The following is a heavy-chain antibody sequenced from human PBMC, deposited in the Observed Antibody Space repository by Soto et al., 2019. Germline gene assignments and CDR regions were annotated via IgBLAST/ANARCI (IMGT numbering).Heavy chain of an antibody. CDR2: VSAYNGNI. Sequence: ASVKVSCKASGYTFSNYGISWVRQAPGQGLEWVGWVSAYNGNINYAQKLQGRVTLTTDTSTSKAYMELRSLTSDDTAVYFCARDPGSGSYYNVHFDYWGQGTLVTVSS. CDR3: ARDPGSGSYYNVHFDY. D-gene: IGHD3-10*01. J-gene: IGHJ4*02. V-gene: IGHV1-18*01. CDR1: GYTFSNYG.